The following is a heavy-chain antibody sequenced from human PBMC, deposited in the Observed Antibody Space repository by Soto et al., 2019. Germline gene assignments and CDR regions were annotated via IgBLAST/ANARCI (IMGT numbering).Heavy chain of an antibody. CDR2: IIPIFGTA. Sequence: QVQLVQSGAEVKKPGSSVKVSCKASGGTFSSYAISWVRQAPGQGLEWMGGIIPIFGTANYAQKFQGRVTITADESTSTAYIEPSSLRSEDTAVYYCARELQWLVRGENYYYGMDVWGQGTTVTVSS. CDR3: ARELQWLVRGENYYYGMDV. V-gene: IGHV1-69*01. D-gene: IGHD6-19*01. CDR1: GGTFSSYA. J-gene: IGHJ6*02.